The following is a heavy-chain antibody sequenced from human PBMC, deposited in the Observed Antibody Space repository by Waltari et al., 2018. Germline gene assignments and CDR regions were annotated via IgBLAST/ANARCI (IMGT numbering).Heavy chain of an antibody. CDR3: ARGRLLGFGEYAYFDY. Sequence: QVQLQQWGAGLLKPSETLSLTFAVYGGSFSGYYCSWIRQPPGQGPEWIGEINHSGSTNYNPDLKSRVNISVDTSKNKFSRKLSSVTVAETAVYYCARGRLLGFGEYAYFDYWGQGTLVTVSS. J-gene: IGHJ4*02. CDR1: GGSFSGYY. D-gene: IGHD3-10*01. V-gene: IGHV4-34*01. CDR2: INHSGST.